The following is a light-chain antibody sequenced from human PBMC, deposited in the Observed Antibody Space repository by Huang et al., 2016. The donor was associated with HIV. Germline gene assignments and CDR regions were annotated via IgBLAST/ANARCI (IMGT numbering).Light chain of an antibody. Sequence: IVMTQSPATLSVSPGERATLSGRASQSVRDNVAWYHQKPGRAPRLLIYGESTRAAGSPAMLRSSGCGTEFTLTISSLQSEDYVVYYYQQYNNRPPITFGQGTRLE. CDR2: GES. V-gene: IGKV3-15*01. CDR3: QQYNNRPPIT. CDR1: QSVRDN. J-gene: IGKJ5*01.